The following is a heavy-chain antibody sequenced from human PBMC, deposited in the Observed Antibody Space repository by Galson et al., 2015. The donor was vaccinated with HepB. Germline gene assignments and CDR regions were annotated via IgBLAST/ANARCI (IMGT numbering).Heavy chain of an antibody. CDR3: AKDYGTMIRPLDAFDI. D-gene: IGHD3-22*01. Sequence: SLRLSCAASGFTVSSYAMSWVRQAPGKGLEWVSAISGSGGSTYYADSVKGRFTISRDNSKNTLYLQMNSLRAEDTAVYYCAKDYGTMIRPLDAFDIWGQGTMVTVSS. V-gene: IGHV3-23*01. CDR1: GFTVSSYA. J-gene: IGHJ3*02. CDR2: ISGSGGST.